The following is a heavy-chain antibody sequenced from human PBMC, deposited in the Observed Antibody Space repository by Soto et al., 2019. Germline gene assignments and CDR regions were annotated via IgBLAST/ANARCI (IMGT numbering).Heavy chain of an antibody. Sequence: QVQLQESGPGLVKPSGTLSLTCAVSGDSVSSPYWWCWVRQSPGKGLEWIGEVFHTGTTSYNPSLRSRVTISMDKSNNQFSPDLSSVTAADTAVYSCARSAGWYAVHSWGPGTLVIVSS. J-gene: IGHJ4*02. CDR3: ARSAGWYAVHS. CDR1: GDSVSSPYW. D-gene: IGHD6-19*01. V-gene: IGHV4-4*02. CDR2: VFHTGTT.